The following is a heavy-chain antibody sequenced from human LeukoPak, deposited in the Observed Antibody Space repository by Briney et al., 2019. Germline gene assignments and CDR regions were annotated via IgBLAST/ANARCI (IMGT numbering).Heavy chain of an antibody. CDR1: GFTFTSYW. V-gene: IGHV3-74*01. Sequence: PGGSLRLSCAASGFTFTSYWMHWVRQGPGKGLVWVSLINNDGSSTTYADSVKGRFTISRDNAKNTLYLQMNSLRVEDTAVYSCARDAPEGDDGRPPDYWGQGTLVTVSS. J-gene: IGHJ4*02. D-gene: IGHD4-23*01. CDR3: ARDAPEGDDGRPPDY. CDR2: INNDGSST.